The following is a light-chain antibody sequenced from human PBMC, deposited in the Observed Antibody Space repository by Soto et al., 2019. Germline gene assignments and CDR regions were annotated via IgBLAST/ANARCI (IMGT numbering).Light chain of an antibody. CDR1: QSVSSSY. Sequence: EIVLTQSPGTLSLSPGDRATLSCRASQSVSSSYLAWYQQKPGQAPRLLIYGASSRATGIPDRFSGSGSGTDFTLTISRLDPEDFAVYYCQQYGSSRTFGQGTKVEIK. CDR2: GAS. V-gene: IGKV3-20*01. J-gene: IGKJ1*01. CDR3: QQYGSSRT.